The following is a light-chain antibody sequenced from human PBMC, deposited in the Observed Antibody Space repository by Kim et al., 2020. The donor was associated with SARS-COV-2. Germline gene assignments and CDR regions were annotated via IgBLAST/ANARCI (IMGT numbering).Light chain of an antibody. CDR2: SAS. CDR1: QSISKN. Sequence: DIQMTQSPSSLSTSVGDRVTITCRTSQSISKNLNWYQQKPGKAPELLIYSASSLQRGVPPRFSGSGSGTDFSLTISSLRPEDFGTYYCQQSYSTPYTFGRGTKLEI. CDR3: QQSYSTPYT. J-gene: IGKJ2*01. V-gene: IGKV1-39*01.